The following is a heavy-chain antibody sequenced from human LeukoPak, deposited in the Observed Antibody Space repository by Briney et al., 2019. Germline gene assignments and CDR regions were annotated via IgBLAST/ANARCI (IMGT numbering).Heavy chain of an antibody. J-gene: IGHJ5*02. CDR1: GFAFSRSW. CDR2: INSDGSST. V-gene: IGHV3-74*01. CDR3: ASGGSRPS. D-gene: IGHD2-15*01. Sequence: GGSLRLSCVASGFAFSRSWMSWVRQAPGKGLVWVSRINSDGSSTSYADSVKGRFTISRDNAKNTLYLQMNSLRAEDTAVYYCASGGSRPSWGQGTLVTVSS.